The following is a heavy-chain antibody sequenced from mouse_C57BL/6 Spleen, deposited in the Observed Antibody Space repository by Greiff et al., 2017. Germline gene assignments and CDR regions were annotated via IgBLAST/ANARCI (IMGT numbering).Heavy chain of an antibody. V-gene: IGHV5-6*01. J-gene: IGHJ4*01. Sequence: EVKLMESGGDLVKPGGSLKLSCAASGFTFSSYGMSWVRQTPDKRLEWVATISSGGSYTYYPDSVKGRFTISRDNAKNTLYLQMSSLKSEDTAMYYCARQDSNPYCYAMGYWGQGASVTVAS. CDR1: GFTFSSYG. CDR3: ARQDSNPYCYAMGY. D-gene: IGHD2-5*01. CDR2: ISSGGSYT.